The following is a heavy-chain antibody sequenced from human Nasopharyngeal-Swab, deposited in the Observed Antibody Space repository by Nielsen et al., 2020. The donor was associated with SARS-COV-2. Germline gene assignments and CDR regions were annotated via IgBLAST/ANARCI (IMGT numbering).Heavy chain of an antibody. D-gene: IGHD2-15*01. V-gene: IGHV3-73*01. CDR1: GFTFSDSA. J-gene: IGHJ4*02. CDR2: IRRKGNNYAT. CDR3: IRCGGGCYSGIDY. Sequence: GESLNISCAASGFTFSDSAIHWVRQASGKGLEWVGRIRRKGNNYATAYAASVKGRFIIFRDDPTNTAYLQLNSLKTEDAAVYYCIRCGGGCYSGIDYRGQGTLVTVSS.